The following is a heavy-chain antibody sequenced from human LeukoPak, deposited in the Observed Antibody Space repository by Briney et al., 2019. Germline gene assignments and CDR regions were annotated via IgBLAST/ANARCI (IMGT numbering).Heavy chain of an antibody. CDR2: VYYTGSS. CDR3: AGYGSGSYYKAFDF. V-gene: IGHV4-59*01. Sequence: SETLSLTCTVSGDSISSSYWSWIRQPPGKGLEWIGYVYYTGSSYYNPSLKSRATTSIDMSKNQFSLKLTSTTAADTAVYYCAGYGSGSYYKAFDFWGQGILVTVSS. CDR1: GDSISSSY. D-gene: IGHD3-10*01. J-gene: IGHJ4*02.